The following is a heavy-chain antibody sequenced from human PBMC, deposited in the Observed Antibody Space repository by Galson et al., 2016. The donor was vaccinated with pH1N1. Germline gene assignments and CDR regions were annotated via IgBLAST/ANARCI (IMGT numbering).Heavy chain of an antibody. J-gene: IGHJ6*03. Sequence: QSGAEVKKPGESLKISCKGSGNSFSTSWIGWVRQLPGKGLEWMGIIYVDDSDTRYNPSFQGQVTISADKSIRTAYLQWSSLKASDTAIYYCAEHAALDPPAVFYYMDVWGNGTTVTVSS. CDR1: GNSFSTSW. CDR3: AEHAALDPPAVFYYMDV. D-gene: IGHD1-1*01. CDR2: IYVDDSDT. V-gene: IGHV5-51*03.